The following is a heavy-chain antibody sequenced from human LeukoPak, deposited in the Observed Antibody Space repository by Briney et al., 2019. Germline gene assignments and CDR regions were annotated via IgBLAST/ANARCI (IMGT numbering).Heavy chain of an antibody. Sequence: SVKVSCKASGGTFSSYAISWVRQAPGQGLEWMGGIIPIFGTANYAQKFQGRVTITADESTSTAYMELSSLRSEDTAVYYCARGLMVYATDYYYYYMDVWGKGTAVTVSS. J-gene: IGHJ6*03. V-gene: IGHV1-69*01. CDR3: ARGLMVYATDYYYYYMDV. D-gene: IGHD2-8*01. CDR1: GGTFSSYA. CDR2: IIPIFGTA.